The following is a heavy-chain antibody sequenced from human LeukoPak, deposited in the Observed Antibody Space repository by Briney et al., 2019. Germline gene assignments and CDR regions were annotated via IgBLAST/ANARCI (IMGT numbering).Heavy chain of an antibody. CDR3: ARVYSYDSTGYFDYYFDY. Sequence: KPGGSLRLSCAASGFTFSDYYMSWIRQAPGKGLEWVSYITSSSYTNYADSVKGRFTISRDNAKNSLYLKMNSLRAEDTAVYYCARVYSYDSTGYFDYYFDYWGQGTLVTVSA. CDR2: ITSSSYT. D-gene: IGHD3-22*01. J-gene: IGHJ4*02. V-gene: IGHV3-11*05. CDR1: GFTFSDYY.